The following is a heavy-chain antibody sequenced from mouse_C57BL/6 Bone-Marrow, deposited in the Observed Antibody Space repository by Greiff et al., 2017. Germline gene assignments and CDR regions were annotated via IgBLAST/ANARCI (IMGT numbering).Heavy chain of an antibody. CDR2: IRNKANGYTT. CDR3: ARSTTVVATDWYFDV. Sequence: EVKLEESGGGLVQPGGSLSLSCAASGFTFTDYYMSWVRQPPGKALEWLGFIRNKANGYTTEYSASVKGRFTISRDNSQSILYLQRNALRAEDSATYYCARSTTVVATDWYFDVWGTGTTVTVSS. CDR1: GFTFTDYY. J-gene: IGHJ1*03. V-gene: IGHV7-3*01. D-gene: IGHD1-1*01.